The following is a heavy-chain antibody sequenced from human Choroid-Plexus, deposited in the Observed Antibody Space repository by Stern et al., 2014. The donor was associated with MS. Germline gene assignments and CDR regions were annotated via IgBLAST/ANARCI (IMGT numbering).Heavy chain of an antibody. CDR1: GYIFTGYY. CDR2: INPNTGGT. Sequence: QDQLVQSGAEVTTLGASVKVSCKTSGYIFTGYYIHWVRQAPGQGLEWMAWINPNTGGTKDAQKFQGRVTMSRDTSSSTAYVELSSLTSDDTAVYYCARDQRGITIFGVVTDYYYLGMDVWGQGTTVTVSS. J-gene: IGHJ6*02. D-gene: IGHD3-3*01. V-gene: IGHV1-2*02. CDR3: ARDQRGITIFGVVTDYYYLGMDV.